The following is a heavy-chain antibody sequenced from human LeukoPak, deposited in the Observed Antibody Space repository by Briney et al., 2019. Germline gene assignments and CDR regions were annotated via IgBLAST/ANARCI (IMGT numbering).Heavy chain of an antibody. CDR1: SGSIRNYH. CDR3: ARQYDYDSSGYYFGY. D-gene: IGHD3-22*01. CDR2: IYYSGST. V-gene: IGHV4-59*08. J-gene: IGHJ4*02. Sequence: PSETLSLICTVSSGSIRNYHWSWIRQPPGKGLEWVGYIYYSGSTNYNPSLESRVTISVDMSKNQFSLKLSSVTAADTADYYCARQYDYDSSGYYFGYWGQGTLVTVSS.